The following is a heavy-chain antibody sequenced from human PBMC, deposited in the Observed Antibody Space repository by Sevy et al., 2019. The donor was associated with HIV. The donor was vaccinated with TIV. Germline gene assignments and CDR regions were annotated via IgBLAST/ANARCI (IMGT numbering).Heavy chain of an antibody. Sequence: ASVKVSCKASGYTFNSHGISWVRQAPGQGLEWMGWISAFNGNKNSAQKFQGRVAMTTDTSTSTAYMELRGLKPDDTAVYYCARDRMLYGSGSDHPRAYWGQGTLVTVSS. CDR2: ISAFNGNK. CDR1: GYTFNSHG. CDR3: ARDRMLYGSGSDHPRAY. V-gene: IGHV1-18*01. J-gene: IGHJ4*02. D-gene: IGHD3-10*01.